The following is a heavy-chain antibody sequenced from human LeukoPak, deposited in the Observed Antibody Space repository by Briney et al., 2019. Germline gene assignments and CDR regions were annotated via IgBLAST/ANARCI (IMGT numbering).Heavy chain of an antibody. D-gene: IGHD3-10*01. CDR2: VYPGEPDT. Sequence: GESLKISCKGSGYSSSNYWIGWVRQMPGKGLGSTGIVYPGEPDTRYSPSFQGQVTISADKSISNAYLQWSSLKAPDSAMYYCARLAIRGVTKGPLDYWGQGTLVTVSS. CDR1: GYSSSNYW. J-gene: IGHJ4*02. V-gene: IGHV5-51*01. CDR3: ARLAIRGVTKGPLDY.